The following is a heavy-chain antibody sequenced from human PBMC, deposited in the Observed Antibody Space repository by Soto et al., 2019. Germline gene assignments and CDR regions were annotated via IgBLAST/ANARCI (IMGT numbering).Heavy chain of an antibody. CDR1: GFTFISYA. Sequence: HPGGSLRLSCGASGFTFISYAMSWVRHVPGKGLEWISSISGSGANTWYAGSVQGRFIISRDNSKSTVSLHMSSLRVEDTAIYYCARDRATFDSWGQGTLVTVSS. CDR2: ISGSGANT. CDR3: ARDRATFDS. D-gene: IGHD1-26*01. V-gene: IGHV3-23*01. J-gene: IGHJ4*02.